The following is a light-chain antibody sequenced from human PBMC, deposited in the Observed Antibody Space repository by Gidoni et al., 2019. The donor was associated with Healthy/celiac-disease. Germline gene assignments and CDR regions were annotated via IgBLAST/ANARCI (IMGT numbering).Light chain of an antibody. CDR2: GAS. J-gene: IGKJ2*01. V-gene: IGKV3-20*01. CDR1: QSVSSSY. Sequence: ELVLTQSPGTLSLSPGERATLSCRASQSVSSSYLAWYQQKPGQAPRLLIYGASSRATGIPDRFSGSGSGTDFTLIISRLEPEDFAVYYCQQYGSSLYTFGQGTKLEIK. CDR3: QQYGSSLYT.